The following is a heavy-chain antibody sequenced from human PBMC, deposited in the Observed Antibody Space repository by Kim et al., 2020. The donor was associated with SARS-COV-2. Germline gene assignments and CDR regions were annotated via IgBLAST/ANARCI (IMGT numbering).Heavy chain of an antibody. CDR1: GGTFSSYA. V-gene: IGHV1-69*13. CDR2: IIPIFGTA. J-gene: IGHJ4*02. CDR3: ASSIYYDFWSGIDY. D-gene: IGHD3-3*01. Sequence: SVKVSCKASGGTFSSYAISWVRQAPGQGLEWMGGIIPIFGTANYAQKFQGRVTITADESTSTAYMELSSLSSEDTAVYYCASSIYYDFWSGIDYWGQGTLVTVSS.